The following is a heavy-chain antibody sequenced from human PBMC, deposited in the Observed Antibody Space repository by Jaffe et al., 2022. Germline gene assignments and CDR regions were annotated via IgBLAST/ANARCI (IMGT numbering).Heavy chain of an antibody. CDR2: IRYDGSNK. V-gene: IGHV3-30*02. D-gene: IGHD3-9*01. CDR1: GFTFSSYG. J-gene: IGHJ4*02. CDR3: AKDATKLRYFDWLLGFGVFDY. Sequence: QVQLVESGGGVVQPGGSLRLSCAASGFTFSSYGMHWVRQAPGKGLEWVAFIRYDGSNKYYADSVKGRFTISRDNSKNTLYLQMNSLRAEDTAVYYCAKDATKLRYFDWLLGFGVFDYWGQGTLVTVSS.